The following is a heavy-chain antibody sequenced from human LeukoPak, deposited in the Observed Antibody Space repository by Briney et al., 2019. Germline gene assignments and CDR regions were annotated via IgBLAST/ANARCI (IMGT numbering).Heavy chain of an antibody. J-gene: IGHJ4*02. Sequence: ASVKVSCKASGGTFSSYAISWVRQAPGQGLEWMGRIIPIFGTANYAQKFQGRVTITTDESTSTAYMELSSLRSEDTAVYYSARSYDSSGYYLDYWGQGTLVTVSS. CDR1: GGTFSSYA. CDR2: IIPIFGTA. V-gene: IGHV1-69*05. D-gene: IGHD3-22*01. CDR3: ARSYDSSGYYLDY.